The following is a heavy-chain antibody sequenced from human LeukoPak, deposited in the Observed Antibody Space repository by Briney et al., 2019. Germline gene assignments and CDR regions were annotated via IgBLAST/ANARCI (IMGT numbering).Heavy chain of an antibody. CDR1: GGSISSYY. D-gene: IGHD2-15*01. V-gene: IGHV4-59*12. CDR3: ATGVVVPTPGAFDI. Sequence: PSETLSLTCTVSGGSISSYYWSWIRQPPGKGLEWIGYIYYSGSTNYNPSLKGRVTISVDTSKNQFSLKLSSVTAADTAVYYCATGVVVPTPGAFDIWGQGTMVTVSS. J-gene: IGHJ3*02. CDR2: IYYSGST.